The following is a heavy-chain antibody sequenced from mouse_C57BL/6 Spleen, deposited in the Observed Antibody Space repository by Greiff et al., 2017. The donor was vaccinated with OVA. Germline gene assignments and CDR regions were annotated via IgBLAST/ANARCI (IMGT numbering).Heavy chain of an antibody. CDR1: GFSLTSYG. J-gene: IGHJ3*01. D-gene: IGHD3-2*02. CDR2: IWSGGST. CDR3: AKNLIRTAQATAWFAY. V-gene: IGHV2-2*01. Sequence: VKSVESGPGLVQPSQSLSITCTVSGFSLTSYGVHWVRQSPGKGLEWLGVIWSGGSTDYNAAFISRLSISKDNYKCQFFFKMNSLQADDTAIYYCAKNLIRTAQATAWFAYWGQGTLVTVSA.